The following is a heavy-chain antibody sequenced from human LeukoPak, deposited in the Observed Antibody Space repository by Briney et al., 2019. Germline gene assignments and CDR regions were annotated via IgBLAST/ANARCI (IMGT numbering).Heavy chain of an antibody. CDR1: GYTFTNYG. Sequence: ASVKVSCKASGYTFTNYGISWVRQAPGQGLEWMGWISADNGNTNYAQKFQGRVTMTTDTSTSTAYMELRSLRSDDTAVYYCARDGEATPWFDPWGQGTLVTVSS. D-gene: IGHD3-3*01. CDR3: ARDGEATPWFDP. J-gene: IGHJ5*02. V-gene: IGHV1-18*01. CDR2: ISADNGNT.